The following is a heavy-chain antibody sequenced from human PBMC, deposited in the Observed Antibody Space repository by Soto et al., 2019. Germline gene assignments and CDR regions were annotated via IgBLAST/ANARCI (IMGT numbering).Heavy chain of an antibody. CDR2: MNPNSGNT. J-gene: IGHJ6*03. CDR1: GYTFTSYD. CDR3: ARGGGSGIFGVVIPYYYYYYMDV. Sequence: QVQLVQSGAEVKKPGASVKVSCKASGYTFTSYDINWVRQATGQGLEWMGWMNPNSGNTGYAQKCQGRVTMTRNTAMSTSYIELSSLRSSETAVYYCARGGGSGIFGVVIPYYYYYYMDVWGKGTTVTVSS. D-gene: IGHD3-3*01. V-gene: IGHV1-8*01.